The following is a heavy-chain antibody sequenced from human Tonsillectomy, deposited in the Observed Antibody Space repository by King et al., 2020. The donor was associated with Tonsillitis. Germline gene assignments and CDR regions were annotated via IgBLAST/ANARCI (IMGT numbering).Heavy chain of an antibody. CDR1: GGSFSDYY. Sequence: VQLQQWGAGLLKPSETLSLTCAVYGGSFSDYYWTWIRQSPEKGLEWIGDVYHSGNTNYNPSLKSRVTISADTSKNQFSLKLSPVTAADTAVYYCARAPVRTYGGVFVIPLAFDIWGQGRMVTVSS. D-gene: IGHD3-16*02. CDR3: ARAPVRTYGGVFVIPLAFDI. CDR2: VYHSGNT. J-gene: IGHJ3*02. V-gene: IGHV4-34*01.